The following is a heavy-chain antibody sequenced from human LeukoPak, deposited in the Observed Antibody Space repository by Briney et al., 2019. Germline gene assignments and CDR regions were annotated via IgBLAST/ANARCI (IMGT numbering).Heavy chain of an antibody. J-gene: IGHJ4*02. CDR1: GFTFSDYY. D-gene: IGHD5-12*01. V-gene: IGHV3-11*01. CDR3: ARLEWLQPFDY. CDR2: ITSSGSTI. Sequence: PGGSLRLSCAASGFTFSDYYMSWVRQAPGKGVEWVSYITSSGSTIYYAESVKGRFTISSDNANTSLYLQLNSLRAEDTAVYYCARLEWLQPFDYWGQGTLVSVSS.